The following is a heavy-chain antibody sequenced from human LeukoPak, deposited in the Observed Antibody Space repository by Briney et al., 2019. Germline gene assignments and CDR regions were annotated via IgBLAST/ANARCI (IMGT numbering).Heavy chain of an antibody. J-gene: IGHJ3*01. D-gene: IGHD1-14*01. V-gene: IGHV3-23*01. CDR3: ARDLTV. CDR1: GFIFKDFP. CDR2: ISAGGDLT. Sequence: GGSLRLSCAVSGFIFKDFPMTWVRQAPGKGLEWLSGISAGGDLTFHADSLKGRFTISRDNAKNSLYLQMNSLRAEDTAVYYCARDLTVGGQGTMVTVSS.